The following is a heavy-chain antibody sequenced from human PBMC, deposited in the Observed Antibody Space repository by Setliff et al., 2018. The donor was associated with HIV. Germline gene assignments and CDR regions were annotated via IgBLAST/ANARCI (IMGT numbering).Heavy chain of an antibody. Sequence: SVKVSCKASGGTFSSYAISWVRQAPGQGVEWMGGIIPILGTANYAQKFQGRVTITADKSTSTAYMELSSLRSEDTAVYYCAKGPWDEPHAFNIWGQGTMVTVSS. J-gene: IGHJ3*02. CDR2: IIPILGTA. D-gene: IGHD1-26*01. CDR3: AKGPWDEPHAFNI. V-gene: IGHV1-69*10. CDR1: GGTFSSYA.